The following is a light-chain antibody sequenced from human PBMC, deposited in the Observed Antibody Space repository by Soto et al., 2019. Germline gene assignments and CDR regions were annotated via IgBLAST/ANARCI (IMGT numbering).Light chain of an antibody. CDR2: GAS. V-gene: IGKV3-20*01. CDR1: QIVTSSY. J-gene: IGKJ4*01. CDR3: QQYGRSPA. Sequence: EIVLTQSPGTLSLSPGERATLSCRASQIVTSSYLAWYQQKPGQAPRLLIYGASSRATGIPDRFSGSGSGTDFTLNISRLEPEDFSVYYCQQYGRSPAFGGGTKVEIK.